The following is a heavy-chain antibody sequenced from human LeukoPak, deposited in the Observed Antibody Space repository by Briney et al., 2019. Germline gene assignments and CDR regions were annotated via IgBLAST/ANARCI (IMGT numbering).Heavy chain of an antibody. CDR1: GFTFSNYW. J-gene: IGHJ4*02. CDR3: ARVRYCSTTSCTKAYFDS. CDR2: IDDDGSDT. V-gene: IGHV3-74*01. Sequence: GGSPRLSCAASGFTFSNYWMHWVRQVPGKGLVWVSRIDDDGSDTTYADSVKGRFTISRDNAENTLYLQMNSLRVEDTAVYYCARVRYCSTTSCTKAYFDSWGQGTLVTVSS. D-gene: IGHD2-2*01.